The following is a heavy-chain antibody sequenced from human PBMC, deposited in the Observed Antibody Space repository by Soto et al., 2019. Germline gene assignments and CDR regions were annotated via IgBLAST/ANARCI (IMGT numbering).Heavy chain of an antibody. CDR1: GGSISKFY. J-gene: IGHJ5*02. CDR2: VYATGTT. Sequence: SETLSLTCNVSGGSISKFYWAWIRKTAGNGLEWVGRVYATGTTDYNPSLRSRVAMSVDISKKTFSLRLRSVTGADSGVYYCVRDGSKSLRDWFDPWGQGILVTVSS. CDR3: VRDGSKSLRDWFDP. V-gene: IGHV4-4*07.